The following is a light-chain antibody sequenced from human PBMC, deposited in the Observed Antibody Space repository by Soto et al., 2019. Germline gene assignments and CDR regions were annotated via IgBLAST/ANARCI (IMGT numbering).Light chain of an antibody. CDR3: QQYNNWPRT. V-gene: IGKV3-15*01. CDR1: QSVGSN. Sequence: EVVMTQSPATLSVSPGERATLSCRASQSVGSNLAWYQQTPGQAPRLLIYGASTRATGIPARFSGSESGADFTLTISSLQSEDFAVYYCQQYNNWPRTFGQGTKVDNK. CDR2: GAS. J-gene: IGKJ1*01.